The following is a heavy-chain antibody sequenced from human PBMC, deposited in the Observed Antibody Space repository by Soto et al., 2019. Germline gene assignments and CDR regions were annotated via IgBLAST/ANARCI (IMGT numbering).Heavy chain of an antibody. CDR1: GGSISSGGYY. V-gene: IGHV4-31*03. J-gene: IGHJ4*02. CDR2: IYYSGST. CDR3: ARVAPFEDIVVVPAAIDY. D-gene: IGHD2-2*01. Sequence: SETLSLTCTVSGGSISSGGYYWSWIRQHPGKGLEWIGYIYYSGSTYYNPSLKSRVTISVDTSKNQFSLKLSSVTAADTAVYYCARVAPFEDIVVVPAAIDYWGQGTLVTVSS.